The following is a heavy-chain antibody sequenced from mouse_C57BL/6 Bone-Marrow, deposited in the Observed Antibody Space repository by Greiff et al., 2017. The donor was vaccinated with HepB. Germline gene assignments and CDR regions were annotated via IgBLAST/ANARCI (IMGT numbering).Heavy chain of an antibody. CDR3: ASYYGSSDPAWFAY. J-gene: IGHJ3*01. V-gene: IGHV1-81*01. Sequence: QVQLQQSGAELARPGASVKLSCKASGYTFTSYGISWVKQRTGQGLEWIGEIYPRSGNTYYNEKFKGKATLTADKSSSTAYMELRSLTSEDSAVYFCASYYGSSDPAWFAYWGQGTLVTVSA. CDR2: IYPRSGNT. CDR1: GYTFTSYG. D-gene: IGHD1-1*01.